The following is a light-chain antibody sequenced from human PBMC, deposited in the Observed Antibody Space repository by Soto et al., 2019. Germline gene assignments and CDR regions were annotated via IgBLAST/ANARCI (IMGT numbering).Light chain of an antibody. Sequence: EIVLTQSPGTLSLSPGERATLSCRASQSVSSSYLAWYQQKPGQAPRILIYGASSRATGIPDRFSGSGSGTEFTLAISRLEPEDFAVYYCQQYDSSSITFGQGTRLEIK. CDR1: QSVSSSY. J-gene: IGKJ5*01. CDR2: GAS. V-gene: IGKV3-20*01. CDR3: QQYDSSSIT.